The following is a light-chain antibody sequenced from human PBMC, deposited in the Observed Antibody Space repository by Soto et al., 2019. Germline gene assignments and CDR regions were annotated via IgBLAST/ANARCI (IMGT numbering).Light chain of an antibody. V-gene: IGLV2-14*01. CDR2: DVS. CDR3: RAYTSRSTFV. Sequence: QSALTQPASVSGSPGQSITISCTGSSSDVGGYNYVSWYQQHPGKAPKLMIYDVSNRPSGVSNRFSGSKSGNTASLTISGLQAEDEAVFYHRAYTSRSTFVFRSGTKVTVL. J-gene: IGLJ1*01. CDR1: SSDVGGYNY.